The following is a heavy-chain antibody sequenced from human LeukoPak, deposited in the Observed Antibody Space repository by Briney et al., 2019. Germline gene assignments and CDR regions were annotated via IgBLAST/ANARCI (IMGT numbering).Heavy chain of an antibody. CDR2: IYSGGAT. CDR3: ARERSGSYYTSEN. V-gene: IGHV3-66*02. D-gene: IGHD1-26*01. J-gene: IGHJ4*01. Sequence: GGSLRLSCVASGFTVSSSFMSWVRQSPGKGLEWVALIYSGGATHSADAVKGRFSISRDTSKNTVYLQMDSLRPEDTAVYYCARERSGSYYTSENWGLGALVTVSS. CDR1: GFTVSSSF.